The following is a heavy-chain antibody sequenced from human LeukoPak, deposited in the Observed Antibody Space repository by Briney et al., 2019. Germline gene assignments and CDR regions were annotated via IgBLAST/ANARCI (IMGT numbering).Heavy chain of an antibody. CDR1: GYSFTTFH. CDR3: ARRGLVAGIYDLVYGFDL. D-gene: IGHD3/OR15-3a*01. Sequence: ASVKVSCKAAGYSFTTFHINWVRQAPGQGPEWMGWVNPDTGNTGFAQKFQGRVTITQNSSLTTVYMELSSLTSEDTAVYYCARRGLVAGIYDLVYGFDLWGQGTMVTVS. V-gene: IGHV1-8*03. J-gene: IGHJ3*01. CDR2: VNPDTGNT.